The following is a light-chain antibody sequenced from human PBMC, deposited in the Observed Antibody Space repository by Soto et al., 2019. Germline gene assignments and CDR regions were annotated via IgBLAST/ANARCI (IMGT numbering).Light chain of an antibody. CDR1: SSNIGAGYD. V-gene: IGLV1-40*01. J-gene: IGLJ1*01. Sequence: QTVVTQPPSVSGAPGQRVTISCTGSSSNIGAGYDVHWYQQLPGTAPKLLIYGNSNRPSGVTDRCSGSKSGTSASLAITGLQAEDEAYYYCQSYDSSLSGRFYVFGAGTKLTV. CDR3: QSYDSSLSGRFYV. CDR2: GNS.